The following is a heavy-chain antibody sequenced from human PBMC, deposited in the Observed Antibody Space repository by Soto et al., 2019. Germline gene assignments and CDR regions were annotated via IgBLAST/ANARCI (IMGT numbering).Heavy chain of an antibody. D-gene: IGHD5-18*01. CDR1: VFTFGDYA. Sequence: GGSLRLSCTSSVFTFGDYAMSCFRHSPGKGLEWVGFIRSKAYGGTTEYAASVKGRFTISRDDSKSIAYLQMNSLKAEDTAVYYCPRELRDSYGPDYWGQGTLVTVSS. CDR3: PRELRDSYGPDY. J-gene: IGHJ4*02. V-gene: IGHV3-49*03. CDR2: IRSKAYGGTT.